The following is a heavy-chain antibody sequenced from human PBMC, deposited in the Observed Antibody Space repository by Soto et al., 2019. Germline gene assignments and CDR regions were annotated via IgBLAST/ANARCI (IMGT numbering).Heavy chain of an antibody. V-gene: IGHV3-33*01. D-gene: IGHD5-18*01. CDR3: ARDGNGYSYGYGGYYFDY. J-gene: IGHJ4*02. CDR2: IWYDGSNK. Sequence: QVQLVESGGGVVQPGRSLRLSCAASGFTFSSYGMHWVRHAPGKGLEWVAVIWYDGSNKYYADSVKGRFTISRDNSKNTLYLQMNSLRDEDTAVYYCARDGNGYSYGYGGYYFDYWGQGTLVTVSS. CDR1: GFTFSSYG.